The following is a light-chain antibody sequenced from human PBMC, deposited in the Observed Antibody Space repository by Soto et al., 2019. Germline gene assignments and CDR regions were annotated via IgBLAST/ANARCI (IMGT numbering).Light chain of an antibody. J-gene: IGKJ1*01. V-gene: IGKV3-11*01. Sequence: EIVLTQSPATLSLSPGERATLPCRASQNIGTYLAWYRQTPGQAPRLLIHDASNRATGIPARVSGTGSGTDFTLTIGSLEPEDFARYYCQQRTNWPPTWTFGQGTRVEI. CDR3: QQRTNWPPTWT. CDR2: DAS. CDR1: QNIGTY.